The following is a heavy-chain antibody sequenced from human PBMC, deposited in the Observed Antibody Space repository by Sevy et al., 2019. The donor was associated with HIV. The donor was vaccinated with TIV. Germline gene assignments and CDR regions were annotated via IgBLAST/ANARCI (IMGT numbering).Heavy chain of an antibody. CDR1: GFTFSSYE. D-gene: IGHD2-2*01. J-gene: IGHJ3*01. CDR2: ISSTGSTI. CDR3: ARDRDEDVVVPAAWAHAFDL. Sequence: GGSLRLSCAASGFTFSSYEMNWVRQAPGKGLEWVSYISSTGSTIYYADSVKGRFTISRDNAKNSLYLQMNSLRAEDTAVYYCARDRDEDVVVPAAWAHAFDLWGQGTMVTVSS. V-gene: IGHV3-48*03.